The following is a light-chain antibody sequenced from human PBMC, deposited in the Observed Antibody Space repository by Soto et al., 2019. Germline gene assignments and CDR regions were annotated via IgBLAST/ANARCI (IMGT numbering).Light chain of an antibody. CDR1: QSVRNSY. Sequence: EIVLTQSPGILSLSPGERATLSCRASQSVRNSYLAWYQQKPGQAPRLLMYAASNRATGIPDRFSGSGSGPNFTLTISRLEPQDFGVYYCQQFSTWTFGHGTKVEIK. CDR3: QQFSTWT. CDR2: AAS. J-gene: IGKJ1*01. V-gene: IGKV3-20*01.